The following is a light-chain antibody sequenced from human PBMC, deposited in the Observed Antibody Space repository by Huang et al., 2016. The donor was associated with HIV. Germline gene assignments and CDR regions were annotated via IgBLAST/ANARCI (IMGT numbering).Light chain of an antibody. CDR1: QSVGRY. CDR3: HQRYNWPAVT. Sequence: EIVLTQSPATLSLSPGQRATLSVRASQSVGRYLAWYQQKPGQAPRLLIYDSSNRATGIPARFSGSGSGTDCTITISCLESEGCAVYYCHQRYNWPAVTFGGGTKVEIK. CDR2: DSS. V-gene: IGKV3-11*01. J-gene: IGKJ4*01.